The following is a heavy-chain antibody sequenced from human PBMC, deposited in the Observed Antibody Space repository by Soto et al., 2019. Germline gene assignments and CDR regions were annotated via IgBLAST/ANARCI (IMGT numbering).Heavy chain of an antibody. CDR1: GYTFTGYY. J-gene: IGHJ4*02. Sequence: ASVKVSGKASGYTFTGYYMHWVRQAPGQGLEWMGWINPNSGGTNYAQKFQGRVTMTRDTSISTAYMELSRLRSDDTAVYYCARDRGSSSSLDYWGQGTLVTVSS. CDR3: ARDRGSSSSLDY. D-gene: IGHD6-6*01. V-gene: IGHV1-2*02. CDR2: INPNSGGT.